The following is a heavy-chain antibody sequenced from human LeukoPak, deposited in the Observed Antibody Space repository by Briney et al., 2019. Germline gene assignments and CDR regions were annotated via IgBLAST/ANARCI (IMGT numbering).Heavy chain of an antibody. D-gene: IGHD3-10*01. CDR3: ARTTEEYYGSGKYRKYYSYYYYMDV. CDR1: GFTFSSYS. V-gene: IGHV3-21*04. J-gene: IGHJ6*03. Sequence: GALRLSCAASGFTFSSYSLNWVRQAPGKGLEWVSSISSSSSYIYYADSVKGRFTISRDNAKNSLYLQMNSLRVDDTAVYYCARTTEEYYGSGKYRKYYSYYYYMDVWGKGTTVTVSS. CDR2: ISSSSSYI.